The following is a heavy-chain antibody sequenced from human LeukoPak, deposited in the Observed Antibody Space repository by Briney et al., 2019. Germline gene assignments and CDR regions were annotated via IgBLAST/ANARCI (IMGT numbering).Heavy chain of an antibody. CDR1: GFTFSSYG. CDR3: AKDLTYYYDSSGYGFGY. D-gene: IGHD3-22*01. J-gene: IGHJ4*02. Sequence: GGSLRLSCAASGFTFSSYGMHWVRQAPGKGLEWVAFIRYDGSNKYYADSVKGRFTISRDNSKNTLYLQMNSLRAEDTAVYYCAKDLTYYYDSSGYGFGYWGQGTLVTVSS. CDR2: IRYDGSNK. V-gene: IGHV3-30*02.